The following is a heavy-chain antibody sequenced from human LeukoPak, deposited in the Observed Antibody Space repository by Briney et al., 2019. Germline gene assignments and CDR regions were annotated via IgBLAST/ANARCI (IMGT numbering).Heavy chain of an antibody. CDR2: IYYSGST. CDR1: GPSIRSGDYY. D-gene: IGHD1-14*01. Sequence: SETLSLTCSVSGPSIRSGDYYWSWIRQPPGKGLEWIGYIYYSGSTNYNPSLKSRVTISVDTSKNQLSLKLSSVTAADTAVYYCASNLDSYYYYGMDVWGQGTTVTVSS. V-gene: IGHV4-61*08. CDR3: ASNLDSYYYYGMDV. J-gene: IGHJ6*02.